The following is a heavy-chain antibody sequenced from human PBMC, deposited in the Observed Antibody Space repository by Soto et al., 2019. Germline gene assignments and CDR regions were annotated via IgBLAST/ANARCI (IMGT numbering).Heavy chain of an antibody. D-gene: IGHD2-21*01. V-gene: IGHV3-48*03. J-gene: IGHJ6*02. CDR2: ISGSGSTI. Sequence: ELQLVESGGGLIQPGGSLRLSCAASGVSFSSYEMNWVRQAPGEGLEWVSYISGSGSTIYYADSVKGRFTISRDNAKSSVYLQMNSLRVEDTAVYYCARDVFLTASLRIGDYYYGMDVWGQGTTVTVSS. CDR1: GVSFSSYE. CDR3: ARDVFLTASLRIGDYYYGMDV.